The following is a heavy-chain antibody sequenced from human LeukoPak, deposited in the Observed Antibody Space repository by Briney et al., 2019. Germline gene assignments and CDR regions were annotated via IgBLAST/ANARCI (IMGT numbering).Heavy chain of an antibody. CDR3: ARSIAAAANWFDP. CDR2: INPNSGGT. CDR1: GYTFTVYY. V-gene: IGHV1-2*02. D-gene: IGHD6-13*01. J-gene: IGHJ5*02. Sequence: GASVKVSCKASGYTFTVYYIHWVRQAPGQGLGWMGWINPNSGGTNYAQKFQGRVTMTRDTSISTAYMELSRLRSDDTAVYYCARSIAAAANWFDPWGQGTLVTVSS.